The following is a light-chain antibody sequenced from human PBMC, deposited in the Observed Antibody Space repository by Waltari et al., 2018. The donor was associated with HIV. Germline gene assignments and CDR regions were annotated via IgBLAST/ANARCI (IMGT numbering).Light chain of an antibody. CDR3: CSYAGSCVV. J-gene: IGLJ2*01. CDR2: DVS. Sequence: QSALTQPRSVSGSPGQSVTISCTGTSSDVGGYNYVSWYQQHPGKAPKLMIYDVSKRPSGVPERFSGSKAGNTASLTISGLQAEDEADYYCCSYAGSCVVFGGGTKLTVL. V-gene: IGLV2-11*01. CDR1: SSDVGGYNY.